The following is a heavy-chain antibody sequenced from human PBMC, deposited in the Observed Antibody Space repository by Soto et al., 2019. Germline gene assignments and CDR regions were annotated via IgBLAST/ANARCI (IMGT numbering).Heavy chain of an antibody. CDR1: GYTFTTYD. CDR2: ISAYNGNT. D-gene: IGHD2-8*01. CDR3: ARDPYHVLMVNAPNLYGMDV. J-gene: IGHJ6*02. V-gene: IGHV1-18*01. Sequence: QVQLVQSGAEVKKPGASVKVSCKASGYTFTTYDISWVRQAPGQGLEWMGRISAYNGNTNYPQSLQGRLTMTTDTSTTTAYMELRSLRSDDTAVYYCARDPYHVLMVNAPNLYGMDVWGQRTTVIVSS.